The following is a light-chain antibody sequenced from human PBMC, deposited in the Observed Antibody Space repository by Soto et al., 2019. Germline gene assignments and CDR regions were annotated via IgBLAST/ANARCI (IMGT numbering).Light chain of an antibody. V-gene: IGKV1-5*03. CDR2: EAS. CDR3: QQYNSYPWT. CDR1: QSISSW. Sequence: DTQMTQSPSTLSASVGDRVTITCRASQSISSWLAWYQQKSGKAHNLLIYEASSLESGVPSRFSGSGSGTEFTLTISSLQPDEFATYYCQQYNSYPWTVGQGTKVDIK. J-gene: IGKJ1*01.